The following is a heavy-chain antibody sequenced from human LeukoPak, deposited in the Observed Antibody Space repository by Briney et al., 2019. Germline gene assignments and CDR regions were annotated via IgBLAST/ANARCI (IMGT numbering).Heavy chain of an antibody. CDR3: ARVQYYYDSSGYHYYFDY. CDR2: TYYSGST. J-gene: IGHJ4*02. D-gene: IGHD3-22*01. Sequence: SETLSLTCTVSGGSISSHYWSWIRQPPGKGLEWIGYTYYSGSTNYNPSLKSRVTISVDTSKNQFSLKLSSVTAADTAVYYCARVQYYYDSSGYHYYFDYWGQGTLVTVSS. V-gene: IGHV4-59*11. CDR1: GGSISSHY.